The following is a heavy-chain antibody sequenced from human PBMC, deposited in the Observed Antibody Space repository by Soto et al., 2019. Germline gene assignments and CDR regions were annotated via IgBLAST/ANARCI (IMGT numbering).Heavy chain of an antibody. CDR1: GYTFTSYD. CDR2: MNPNSGNT. Sequence: EASVKVSCKASGYTFTSYDINWVRQATGQGLEWMGWMNPNSGNTGYAQKFQGRVTMTRNTSISTAYMELSSLRSEDTAVYYCARSSYRPGYCSGGSCPGFCDYWGQGTLVTVSS. CDR3: ARSSYRPGYCSGGSCPGFCDY. V-gene: IGHV1-8*01. J-gene: IGHJ4*02. D-gene: IGHD2-15*01.